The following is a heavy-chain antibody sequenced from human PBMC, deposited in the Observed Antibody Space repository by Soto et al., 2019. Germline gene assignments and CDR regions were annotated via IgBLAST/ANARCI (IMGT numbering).Heavy chain of an antibody. J-gene: IGHJ5*02. Sequence: EVQLVESGGGLVQPGGSQRLSCAASGLTFSSNWMSWVRQAPGRGLECVANIKQDGNEKYYVDSVKGRFTISRDNAKNSLYLQMNSLRAEDTAVYYCARVVGAPNWFDPWGQGTLVTVSS. CDR1: GLTFSSNW. V-gene: IGHV3-7*04. CDR3: ARVVGAPNWFDP. D-gene: IGHD1-26*01. CDR2: IKQDGNEK.